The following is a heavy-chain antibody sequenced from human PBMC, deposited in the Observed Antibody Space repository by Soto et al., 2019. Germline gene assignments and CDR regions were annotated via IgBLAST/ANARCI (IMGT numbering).Heavy chain of an antibody. Sequence: EVQLVESGGGLVQPGGSLRLSCAASGFTFSDYWMSWVRQAPGKGLECVANIKTDGSEKYYVDPVKGRFTISRDNAKHSLYLQMNSLRAEDTAVYYCASSMGRGGNDYWGQGTLVAVSS. D-gene: IGHD3-10*01. CDR3: ASSMGRGGNDY. V-gene: IGHV3-7*05. CDR2: IKTDGSEK. CDR1: GFTFSDYW. J-gene: IGHJ4*02.